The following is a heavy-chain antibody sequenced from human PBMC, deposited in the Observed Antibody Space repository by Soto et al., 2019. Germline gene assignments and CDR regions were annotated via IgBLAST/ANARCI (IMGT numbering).Heavy chain of an antibody. J-gene: IGHJ4*01. CDR1: GFAFSNAG. CDR3: ITDSSSTIIVVRFDC. D-gene: IGHD3-22*01. CDR2: IKSKAHGGTT. Sequence: GGSRRLSCAASGFAFSNAGITRVRQAPGKGLEWVARIKSKAHGGTTDFAAPVRARFAFTRDDSRNMVYMQLNSLNTEDTAWYYCITDSSSTIIVVRFDCWCHRTLVTVSS. V-gene: IGHV3-15*07.